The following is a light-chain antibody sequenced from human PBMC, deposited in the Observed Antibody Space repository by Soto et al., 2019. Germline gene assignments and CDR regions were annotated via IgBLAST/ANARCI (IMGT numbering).Light chain of an antibody. V-gene: IGKV1-39*01. CDR2: AAS. J-gene: IGKJ1*01. CDR3: QQSYSTPQT. CDR1: QGISTY. Sequence: DIQMTQSPSSLSASVGDRFTITFRASQGISTYLNWYQQKPGKAPKLLIYAASSLQSGVPSRFSGSGSGTDFTLTISSLQPEDFATYYCQQSYSTPQTFGQGTKVDIK.